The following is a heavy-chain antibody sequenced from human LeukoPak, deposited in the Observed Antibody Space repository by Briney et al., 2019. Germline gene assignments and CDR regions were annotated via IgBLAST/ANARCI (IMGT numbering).Heavy chain of an antibody. CDR1: GFTFSSYA. CDR2: ISYDGSNK. CDR3: AKDGAFFGSGTHYYFDY. J-gene: IGHJ4*02. V-gene: IGHV3-30-3*01. D-gene: IGHD3-10*01. Sequence: GGSLRLSCAASGFTFSSYAMHWVRQAPGKGLEWVAVISYDGSNKYYADSVKGRFSISRDNSKNTLYVQMTSLRADDSAVYYCAKDGAFFGSGTHYYFDYWGQGTLVTVSS.